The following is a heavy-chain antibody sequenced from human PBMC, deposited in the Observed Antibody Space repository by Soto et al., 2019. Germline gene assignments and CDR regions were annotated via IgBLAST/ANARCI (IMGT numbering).Heavy chain of an antibody. Sequence: QVQLQQWGAGLLKPSETLSLTCAVYGGSFSGYYWSWIRQPPGKGLEWIGEINHSGSTNYNPSLKSRVTISVDTSKNQFSLKLSSVTAADTAVYYCARGRYSRHYVDYWGQGTLVTVSS. V-gene: IGHV4-34*01. J-gene: IGHJ4*02. D-gene: IGHD2-21*01. CDR2: INHSGST. CDR3: ARGRYSRHYVDY. CDR1: GGSFSGYY.